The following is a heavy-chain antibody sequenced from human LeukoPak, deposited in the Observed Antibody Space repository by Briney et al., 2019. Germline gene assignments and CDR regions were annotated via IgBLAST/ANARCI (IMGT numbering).Heavy chain of an antibody. CDR1: GFTLSSYA. J-gene: IGHJ4*02. CDR3: AKAERLHFDY. V-gene: IGHV3-30*02. D-gene: IGHD4-11*01. Sequence: PGGSLRLSCAASGFTLSSYAMTWVRQAPGKGLEWVAFIRYDGSNKYYADSVKGRFTISRDNSKNTLYLQMNSLRAEDTAVYYCAKAERLHFDYWGQGTLVTVSS. CDR2: IRYDGSNK.